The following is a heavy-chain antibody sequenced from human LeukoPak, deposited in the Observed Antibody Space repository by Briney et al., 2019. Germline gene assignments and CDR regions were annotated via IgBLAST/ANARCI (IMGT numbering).Heavy chain of an antibody. J-gene: IGHJ5*02. Sequence: SETLSLTCTVSGGSISIYYWSWIRQPAGKGLEWIGRIYTSGSTNYNPSLKSRVTMSVDTSKNQFSLKLSSVAAADTAVYYCARDRYSSNWFDPWGQGTLVTVSS. V-gene: IGHV4-4*07. CDR1: GGSISIYY. D-gene: IGHD6-13*01. CDR3: ARDRYSSNWFDP. CDR2: IYTSGST.